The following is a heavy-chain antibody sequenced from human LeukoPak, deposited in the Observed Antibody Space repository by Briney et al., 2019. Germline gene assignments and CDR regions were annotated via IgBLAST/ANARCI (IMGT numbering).Heavy chain of an antibody. V-gene: IGHV1-46*01. CDR2: INPSGGST. CDR3: ARDRARGYSSGPRGYYYYMDV. CDR1: GYTFTSYY. D-gene: IGHD6-19*01. J-gene: IGHJ6*03. Sequence: GASVKVSCKASGYTFTSYYMHWVRQAPGQGLEWMGIINPSGGSTSYAQKFQGRVTMTRDMSTSTVYMELSSLRSEDTAVYYCARDRARGYSSGPRGYYYYMDVWGKGTTVTVSS.